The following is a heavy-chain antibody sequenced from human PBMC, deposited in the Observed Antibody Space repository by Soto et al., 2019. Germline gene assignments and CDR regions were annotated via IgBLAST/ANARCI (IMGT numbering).Heavy chain of an antibody. V-gene: IGHV3-30*04. CDR3: VSDGPRIFVCGYGDY. J-gene: IGHJ4*02. D-gene: IGHD5-12*01. CDR2: LLYDGSNE. Sequence: QVQLVESGGGVVQPGKSLRLSCAASGFTFSSFLMHWVRQAPGKGLEWVASLLYDGSNENYADSVRGRFTISRDNSKSTLYLHMDSLRTEDTALSYCVSDGPRIFVCGYGDYWGQGALVSVSS. CDR1: GFTFSSFL.